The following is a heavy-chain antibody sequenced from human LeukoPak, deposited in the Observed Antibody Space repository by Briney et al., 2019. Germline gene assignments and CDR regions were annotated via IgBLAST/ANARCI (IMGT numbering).Heavy chain of an antibody. CDR3: TRPYSSGPVSGYY. CDR1: GFTFSGSA. J-gene: IGHJ4*02. CDR2: IRSKANSYAT. V-gene: IGHV3-73*01. Sequence: GGSLRLSCAASGFTFSGSAMHWVRQASGKGLEWVGRIRSKANSYATAYAASVKGRFTITRDDSKNTAYLQMNSLKTEDTAVYYCTRPYSSGPVSGYYWGQGTLVTVSS. D-gene: IGHD6-19*01.